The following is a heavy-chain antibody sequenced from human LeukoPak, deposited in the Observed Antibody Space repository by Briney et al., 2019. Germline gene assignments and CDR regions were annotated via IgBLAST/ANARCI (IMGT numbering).Heavy chain of an antibody. CDR2: IYTGESN. Sequence: TLSLTCTVSGDSISSGGYYWSWIRQPPGKGLVWIGNIYTGESNYYNPSLKIRLTMSADRSKNQFSMKLTSVTAADTDVCYCARRRATGLCFDFWGLGTLVTVSS. V-gene: IGHV4-30-2*01. CDR1: GDSISSGGYY. CDR3: ARRRATGLCFDF. J-gene: IGHJ4*02. D-gene: IGHD1-1*01.